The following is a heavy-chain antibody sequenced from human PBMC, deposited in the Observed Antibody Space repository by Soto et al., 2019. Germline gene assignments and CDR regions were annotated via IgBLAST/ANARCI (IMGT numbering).Heavy chain of an antibody. D-gene: IGHD3-10*01. CDR3: ARDTMEFQVYGMDV. CDR1: GGTFSSYA. Sequence: ASVKVSCKASGGTFSSYAISWVRQAPGQGLEWMGGSIPIFGTANYAQKFQGRVTITADKSTSTAYMELSSLRSEDTAVYYCARDTMEFQVYGMDVWGQGTTVTVSS. J-gene: IGHJ6*02. V-gene: IGHV1-69*06. CDR2: SIPIFGTA.